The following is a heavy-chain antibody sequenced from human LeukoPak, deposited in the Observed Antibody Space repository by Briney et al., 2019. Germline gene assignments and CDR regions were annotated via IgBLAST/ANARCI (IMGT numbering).Heavy chain of an antibody. V-gene: IGHV4-34*01. D-gene: IGHD2-15*01. J-gene: IGHJ6*02. CDR2: INHSGST. CDR3: ARGGPSSAQRGGSCYGYYYYHYGMDV. Sequence: SETLSLTCAVYGGSFSGYYWSWIRQPPGKGLEWIGEINHSGSTNYNPSLKSRVTISVDTSKNQFSLKLSSVTAADTAVYYCARGGPSSAQRGGSCYGYYYYHYGMDVWGQGTTVTVSS. CDR1: GGSFSGYY.